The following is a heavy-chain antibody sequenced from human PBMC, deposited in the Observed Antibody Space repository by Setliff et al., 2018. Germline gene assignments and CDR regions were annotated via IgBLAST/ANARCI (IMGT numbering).Heavy chain of an antibody. V-gene: IGHV3-21*01. CDR3: ARDYGFCSGGSCSYYGMDV. CDR2: IISSGSHI. Sequence: PGGSLRLSCAGSGFTFSSYTMNWVRQAPGKGLEWVSSIISSGSHIYYADSVKGRFTSSRDNAKNSLYLQMNSLRADDTAVYYCARDYGFCSGGSCSYYGMDVWGQGTTGTSP. CDR1: GFTFSSYT. J-gene: IGHJ6*02. D-gene: IGHD2-15*01.